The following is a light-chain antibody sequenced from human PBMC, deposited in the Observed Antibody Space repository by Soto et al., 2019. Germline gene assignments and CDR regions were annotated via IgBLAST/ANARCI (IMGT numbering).Light chain of an antibody. Sequence: IQMTQSPSSLSASVGDRLSITCPASQVITNDLGWYQQKPGKAPKRLIYAASTLQSGVPSRFSGSGSGTEFTLTISSLQPEDVATYYCLQLNTYPWTFGQGTRAEIK. CDR1: QVITND. J-gene: IGKJ1*01. CDR3: LQLNTYPWT. CDR2: AAS. V-gene: IGKV1-17*01.